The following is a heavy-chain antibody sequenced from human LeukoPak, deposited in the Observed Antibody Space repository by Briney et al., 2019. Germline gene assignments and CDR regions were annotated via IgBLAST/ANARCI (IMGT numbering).Heavy chain of an antibody. CDR2: ISPYNGKT. CDR3: ARGFSSGSDCFDP. V-gene: IGHV1-18*01. Sequence: ASLKVSCKASGYTYINYGISWVRQAPGQGLEWMGWISPYNGKTNFAQKFQGRVTMTTDTSTRTAYMELRSLRSDDTAVYYCARGFSSGSDCFDPWGQGTLVTVSS. CDR1: GYTYINYG. J-gene: IGHJ5*02. D-gene: IGHD3-3*01.